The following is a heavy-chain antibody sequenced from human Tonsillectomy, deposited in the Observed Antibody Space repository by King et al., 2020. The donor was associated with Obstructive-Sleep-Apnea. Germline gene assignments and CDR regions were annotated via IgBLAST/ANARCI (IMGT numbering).Heavy chain of an antibody. CDR1: GGSLNNYY. Sequence: VQLQQWGAGLLKPSEPLSLTCGVSGGSLNNYYWSWIRQSPEKGLEWVGEIDLGGITNYNPSLKSRVTISIDTWKSQFSLRLTSVSAADTGVYYCAGAGSSTSPEVNYYGLDVWGQGTTVTVSS. V-gene: IGHV4-34*01. J-gene: IGHJ6*02. CDR3: AGAGSSTSPEVNYYGLDV. D-gene: IGHD2-2*01. CDR2: IDLGGIT.